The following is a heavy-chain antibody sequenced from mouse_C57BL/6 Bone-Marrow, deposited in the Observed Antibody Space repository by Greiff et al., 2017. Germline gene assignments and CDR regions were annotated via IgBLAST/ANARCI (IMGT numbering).Heavy chain of an antibody. V-gene: IGHV14-4*01. CDR2: IDPENGDT. D-gene: IGHD2-10*02. CDR3: TTRYGAMDY. Sequence: VQLQQSGAELVRPGASVKLSCTASGFNIKDDYMHWVKQSPEQGLEWIGWIDPENGDTEYASKFQGKATITADTSSNTAYLQLSSLTYEDTAVYYCTTRYGAMDYWGQGTSVTVSS. CDR1: GFNIKDDY. J-gene: IGHJ4*01.